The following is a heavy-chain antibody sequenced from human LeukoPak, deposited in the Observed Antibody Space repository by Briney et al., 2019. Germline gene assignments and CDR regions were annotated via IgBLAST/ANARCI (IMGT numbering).Heavy chain of an antibody. V-gene: IGHV1-69*04. D-gene: IGHD4-11*01. CDR1: GGTFSSYA. Sequence: ASVKVSCKASGGTFSSYAISWVRQAPGQGLEWMGRIIPILGIANYAQKFQGRVTITADKSTSTDYMELRSLRSEDTAVYYCARDMTRNAFDIWGQGTMVIVAS. CDR3: ARDMTRNAFDI. J-gene: IGHJ3*02. CDR2: IIPILGIA.